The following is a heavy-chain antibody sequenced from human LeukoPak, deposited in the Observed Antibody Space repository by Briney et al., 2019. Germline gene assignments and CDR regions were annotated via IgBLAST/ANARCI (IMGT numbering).Heavy chain of an antibody. Sequence: GGSLRLSCAASGFTFDDYGMSWVRQAPGKGLEWVSGINWNGGITAYADSVKGRFTISRDNAKNSLYLQMNSLRAEDTALYYCAKDWGALWQQSKAFDIWGQGTMVTVSS. CDR2: INWNGGIT. D-gene: IGHD6-13*01. CDR1: GFTFDDYG. V-gene: IGHV3-20*04. CDR3: AKDWGALWQQSKAFDI. J-gene: IGHJ3*02.